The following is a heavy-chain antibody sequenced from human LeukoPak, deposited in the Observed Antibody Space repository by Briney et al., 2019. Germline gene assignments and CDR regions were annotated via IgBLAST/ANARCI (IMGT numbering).Heavy chain of an antibody. D-gene: IGHD3-10*01. J-gene: IGHJ4*02. CDR3: TRVVVRENVGFDY. Sequence: PGGSLRLSCAASGFTFSSYAMSWVRQAPGKGLEWVGFIRSKAYGGTTEYAASVKGRFTISRDDSKSIAYLQMNSLKTGDTAVYYCTRVVVRENVGFDYWGQGTLVTVSS. CDR1: GFTFSSYA. CDR2: IRSKAYGGTT. V-gene: IGHV3-49*04.